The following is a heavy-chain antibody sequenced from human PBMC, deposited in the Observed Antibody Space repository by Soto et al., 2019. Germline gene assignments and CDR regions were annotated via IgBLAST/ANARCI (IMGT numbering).Heavy chain of an antibody. V-gene: IGHV1-46*01. CDR3: ARTILIGPHFVFDY. CDR1: GNTFSTDY. J-gene: IGHJ4*02. D-gene: IGHD3-16*02. CDR2: ISTTGDSP. Sequence: QVQLVQSGAEVKKPGASVRVSCTASGNTFSTDYMHWILQAPGQVLEWMRVISTTGDSPSYAQKFQGRIIMPRNTSQTSYLELSSLTSEDTAVYFCARTILIGPHFVFDYWGEGALVTGSP.